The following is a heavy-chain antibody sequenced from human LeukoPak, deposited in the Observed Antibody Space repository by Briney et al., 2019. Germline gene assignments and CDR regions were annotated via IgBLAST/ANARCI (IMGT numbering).Heavy chain of an antibody. V-gene: IGHV1-69*13. CDR2: FLPIFGTA. CDR3: ARDRGGLDP. D-gene: IGHD4-23*01. Sequence: AASVRVSCTTSGGTFGSYVISWVRQAPGQGLDWMGGFLPIFGTADYAQKFQVRVTITADESTNTAYMELKSLTSEDTAVYYCARDRGGLDPWGQGTLVTVSS. J-gene: IGHJ5*02. CDR1: GGTFGSYV.